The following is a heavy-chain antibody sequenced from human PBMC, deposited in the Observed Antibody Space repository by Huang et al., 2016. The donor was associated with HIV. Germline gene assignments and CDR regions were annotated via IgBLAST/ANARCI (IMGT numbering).Heavy chain of an antibody. CDR2: IHYDGSNR. CDR1: GFTFSSYG. D-gene: IGHD3-22*01. Sequence: QVQLVESGGGVVQPGGSLRLSCAASGFTFSSYGMHWVRQAPGKGLEWVAFIHYDGSNRYYADSVKSRFTISRDNSKNTLYLQMNSLRAEDTAVYFCAKFGSSGYLPRYSFDYWGQGTLVTVSS. V-gene: IGHV3-30*02. CDR3: AKFGSSGYLPRYSFDY. J-gene: IGHJ4*02.